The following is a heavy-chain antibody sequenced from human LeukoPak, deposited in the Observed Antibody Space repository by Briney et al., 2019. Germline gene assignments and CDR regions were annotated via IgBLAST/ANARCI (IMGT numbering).Heavy chain of an antibody. D-gene: IGHD3-22*01. J-gene: IGHJ4*02. V-gene: IGHV4-61*02. CDR2: ISSSGST. Sequence: SETLSLTCTVSGDSISSGDYYWSWIRQPAGKGLEWIGRISSSGSTNYNPSLKSRVTISVDTSKNQFSLKLSSVTAADTAVYYCAKDSQYYYDSSGSGYDYWGQGTLVTVSS. CDR3: AKDSQYYYDSSGSGYDY. CDR1: GDSISSGDYY.